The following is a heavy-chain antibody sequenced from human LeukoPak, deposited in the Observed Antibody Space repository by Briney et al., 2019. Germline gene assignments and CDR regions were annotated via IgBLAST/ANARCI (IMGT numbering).Heavy chain of an antibody. V-gene: IGHV1-18*01. J-gene: IGHJ4*02. CDR1: GYTFTSYG. CDR2: ISTYNGNT. Sequence: VSVKVSCKASGYTFTSYGINWVRQAPGQGLEWMGWISTYNGNTNYAQKLQGRVTVTTDTSTSTAYMELRSLRSDDTAVYYCARDCLNYYYDMWGQGTLVTVAS. CDR3: ARDCLNYYYDM. D-gene: IGHD3-22*01.